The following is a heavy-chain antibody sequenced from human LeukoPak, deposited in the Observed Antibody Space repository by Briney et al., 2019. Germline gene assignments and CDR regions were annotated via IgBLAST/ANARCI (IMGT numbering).Heavy chain of an antibody. Sequence: GGSLRLSCAASGFTFSSYSMNWVRQAPGKGLEWVSYISSSSSTLYYADSVKGRFSISRDNAKNSPYLQMNSLRAEDTAVYYCARDHHRRLYDSQARDTFDIWGQGTLVTVSS. CDR2: ISSSSSTL. CDR1: GFTFSSYS. J-gene: IGHJ3*02. D-gene: IGHD3-22*01. CDR3: ARDHHRRLYDSQARDTFDI. V-gene: IGHV3-48*01.